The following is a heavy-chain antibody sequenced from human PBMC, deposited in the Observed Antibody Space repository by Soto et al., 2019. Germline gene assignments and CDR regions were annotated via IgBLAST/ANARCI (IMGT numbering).Heavy chain of an antibody. CDR1: GGSVSSGSYY. D-gene: IGHD3-22*01. V-gene: IGHV4-61*01. CDR2: IYYSGST. Sequence: SETLSLTCTISGGSVSSGSYYWSWIRQPPGKGLEWIGYIYYSGSTNYNPSLKSRVTISVDTSKNQFSPKLSSVTAADTAVYYCAREGYYDSSGYYYNYFDYWGQGTLVTVSS. J-gene: IGHJ4*02. CDR3: AREGYYDSSGYYYNYFDY.